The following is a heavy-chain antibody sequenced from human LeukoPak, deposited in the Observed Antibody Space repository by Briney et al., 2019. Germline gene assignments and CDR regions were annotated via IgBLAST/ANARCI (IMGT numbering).Heavy chain of an antibody. CDR1: GGSISSSSYY. Sequence: KPSETLSLTCTVSGGSISSSSYYWGWIRQPPGKGLEWIGSIYYSGSTYYNPSLKSRVTISVDTSKNQFSLKLSSVTAADTAVYYCARQGTTVTSGAFDIWGQGTMVTVSS. V-gene: IGHV4-39*01. D-gene: IGHD4-17*01. J-gene: IGHJ3*02. CDR3: ARQGTTVTSGAFDI. CDR2: IYYSGST.